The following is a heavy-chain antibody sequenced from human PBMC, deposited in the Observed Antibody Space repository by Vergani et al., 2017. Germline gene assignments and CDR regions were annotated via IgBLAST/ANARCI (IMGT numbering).Heavy chain of an antibody. Sequence: EVQLVESGGDLVQPGGSLRLSCVAPGFPFSGDSMNWVRQAPVKRLEWLSYISGSSSTIYYADSVKGRFTISRDNAANSLYLQMNSLKTEDTAVYYCATLPLQTQQQVTSWGQGTLVTVSS. V-gene: IGHV3-48*01. J-gene: IGHJ5*02. CDR2: ISGSSSTI. CDR3: ATLPLQTQQQVTS. CDR1: GFPFSGDS. D-gene: IGHD6-13*01.